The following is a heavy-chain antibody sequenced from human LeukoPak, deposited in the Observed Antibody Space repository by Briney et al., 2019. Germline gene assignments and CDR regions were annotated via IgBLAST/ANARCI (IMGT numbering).Heavy chain of an antibody. D-gene: IGHD6-19*01. CDR3: ASHSSGHGSAFDI. V-gene: IGHV1-2*02. CDR2: INPNSGGT. Sequence: GASVKVSCKASGYTFTGYYMHWVRQAPGQGLEWMGWINPNSGGTNYAQKFQGRVTMTRDTSISTAYMELSRLRSDDTAVYYCASHSSGHGSAFDIWGQGTMVTVSS. CDR1: GYTFTGYY. J-gene: IGHJ3*02.